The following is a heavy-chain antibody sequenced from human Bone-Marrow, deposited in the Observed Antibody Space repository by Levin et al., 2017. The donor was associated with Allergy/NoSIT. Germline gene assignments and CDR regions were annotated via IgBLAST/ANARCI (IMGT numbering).Heavy chain of an antibody. V-gene: IGHV3-48*01. Sequence: GESLKISCAASGFTFSSYSMNWVRQAPGKGLEWVSYISSSSTIIYYADSVKGLFTISRDNAKNSLYLQMNSLRAEDTAVYYCARGDRNFDWLFYFENWGQGTLVTVPS. J-gene: IGHJ4*02. D-gene: IGHD3-9*01. CDR1: GFTFSSYS. CDR2: ISSSSTII. CDR3: ARGDRNFDWLFYFEN.